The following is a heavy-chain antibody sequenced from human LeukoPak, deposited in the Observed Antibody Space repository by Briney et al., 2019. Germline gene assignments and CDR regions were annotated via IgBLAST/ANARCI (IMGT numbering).Heavy chain of an antibody. CDR2: ISYDGSNK. V-gene: IGHV3-30*18. J-gene: IGHJ4*02. D-gene: IGHD1-26*01. Sequence: GGSLRLSCAASGFTFSSYGMHWVRQAPGKGLEWVAVISYDGSNKYYADSVKGRFTISRDNSKNTLYLQMNRLRAEDTAVYYCAKDPSGSAEASYFDYWGQGTLVTVSS. CDR1: GFTFSSYG. CDR3: AKDPSGSAEASYFDY.